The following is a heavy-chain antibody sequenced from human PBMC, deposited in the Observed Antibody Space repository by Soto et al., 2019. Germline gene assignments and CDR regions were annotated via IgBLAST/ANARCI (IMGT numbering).Heavy chain of an antibody. CDR2: ISHSGTT. D-gene: IGHD6-19*01. CDR3: ARTSGRSNGWGTYYYSGMDV. V-gene: IGHV4-34*01. Sequence: QVQLQQWGAGLLRPSETLSLTCAVYGGSFSGYFWSWIRQPPGKGLEWIGGISHSGTTNYNPSLKSRVTVSVDTSKNQFSLKLSSVTAADTGVYYCARTSGRSNGWGTYYYSGMDVWGQGTTVTVSS. J-gene: IGHJ6*02. CDR1: GGSFSGYF.